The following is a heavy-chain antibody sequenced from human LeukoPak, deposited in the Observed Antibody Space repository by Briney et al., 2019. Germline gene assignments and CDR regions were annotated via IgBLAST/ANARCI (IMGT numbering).Heavy chain of an antibody. CDR3: ARDGRGAVAGFDY. CDR1: GFTFSTYS. CDR2: ISSSSSYL. Sequence: PGGSLRLSCAASGFTFSTYSMNWVRQAPGKGLEWVSSISSSSSYLYYADSVKGRFTISRDNAKNSLYLQMNSLRAEDMAVYYCARDGRGAVAGFDYWGQGALVTVSS. D-gene: IGHD6-19*01. J-gene: IGHJ4*02. V-gene: IGHV3-21*01.